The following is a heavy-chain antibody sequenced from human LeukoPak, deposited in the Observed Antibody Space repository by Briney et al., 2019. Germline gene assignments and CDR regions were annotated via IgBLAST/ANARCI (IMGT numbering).Heavy chain of an antibody. CDR1: GGSISSGSYY. Sequence: SETLSLTCTVSGGSISSGSYYWSWIRQPPGKGLEWIGYIYYSGSTNYNPSLKSRVTISVDTSKNQFSLKLSSVTAADTAVYYCARGIGGAGHYWGQGTLVTVSS. V-gene: IGHV4-61*01. D-gene: IGHD4/OR15-4a*01. J-gene: IGHJ4*02. CDR3: ARGIGGAGHY. CDR2: IYYSGST.